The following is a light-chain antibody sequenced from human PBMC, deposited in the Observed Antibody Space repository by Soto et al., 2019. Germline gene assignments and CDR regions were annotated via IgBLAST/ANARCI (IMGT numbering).Light chain of an antibody. CDR1: QNIYIW. J-gene: IGKJ1*01. CDR2: KAS. CDR3: QHYNSYSEA. Sequence: DLQMTQSPSTLSASVVDRVTITCLASQNIYIWLAWYQKKPGKAPKLLIYKASTLKSGVPSRFSGSGSGTEFTLAISSLQPDDFATYYCQHYNSYSEAFGQGTKVDIK. V-gene: IGKV1-5*03.